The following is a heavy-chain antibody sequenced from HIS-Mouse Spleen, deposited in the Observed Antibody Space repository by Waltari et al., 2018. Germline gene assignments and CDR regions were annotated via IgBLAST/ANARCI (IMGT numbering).Heavy chain of an antibody. J-gene: IGHJ5*02. CDR2: IKSDGSRT. D-gene: IGHD6-6*01. CDR3: ARDLGYSSSSEVWFDP. Sequence: ESQLVESGGGLVQPWGSLRLSGPAPGFPFCTHGTHWVRQAQGKGLVGVSRIKSDGSRTSYAASVKGRFTISRDNAKNTQYLQMNSLRAEDTAVYYCARDLGYSSSSEVWFDPWGQGTLVTVSS. V-gene: IGHV3-74*01. CDR1: GFPFCTHG.